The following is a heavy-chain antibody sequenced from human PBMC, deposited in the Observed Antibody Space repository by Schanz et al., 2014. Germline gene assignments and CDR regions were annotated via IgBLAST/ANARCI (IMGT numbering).Heavy chain of an antibody. CDR2: LIPIFGTP. J-gene: IGHJ6*02. CDR3: ARAAFSSEYYYGMDV. D-gene: IGHD3-3*02. CDR1: GYTLSSYY. Sequence: QVQLLQSGAEVKKPGASVKLSCKASGYTLSSYYLQWVRQARGEGLEWMGGLIPIFGTPNYAQKFQGRVTMTRDTSTSTVYMQLSSLRSADTAVYFCARAAFSSEYYYGMDVWGQGTTVTVSS. V-gene: IGHV1-46*01.